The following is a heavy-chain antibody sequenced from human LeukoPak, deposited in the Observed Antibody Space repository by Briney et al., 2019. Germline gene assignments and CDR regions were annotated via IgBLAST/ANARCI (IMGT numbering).Heavy chain of an antibody. D-gene: IGHD3-22*01. J-gene: IGHJ4*02. CDR2: ISAYNGNT. CDR1: GGTFSSYA. Sequence: ASVKVSCKASGGTFSSYAISWVRQAPGQGLEWMGWISAYNGNTNYAQKLQGRVTMTTDTSTSTAYMELRSLRSDDTAVYYCARIIIDSYYDSSGYYYWGQGTLVTVSS. V-gene: IGHV1-18*01. CDR3: ARIIIDSYYDSSGYYY.